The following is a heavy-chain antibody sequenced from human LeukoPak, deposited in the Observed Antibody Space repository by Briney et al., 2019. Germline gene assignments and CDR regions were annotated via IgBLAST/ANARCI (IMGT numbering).Heavy chain of an antibody. Sequence: SETLSLTCTVSGGSIRSSSSDFYYWGRIRQPPGKGLEWIGSIYYSGSSYYNASLKGRATISVDTSKNQFSLKLSSVTAADTAVYYCARLIVVVTAYIDYWGQGILVTVSS. CDR2: IYYSGSS. CDR3: ARLIVVVTAYIDY. V-gene: IGHV4-39*01. D-gene: IGHD2-21*02. J-gene: IGHJ4*02. CDR1: GGSIRSSSSDFYY.